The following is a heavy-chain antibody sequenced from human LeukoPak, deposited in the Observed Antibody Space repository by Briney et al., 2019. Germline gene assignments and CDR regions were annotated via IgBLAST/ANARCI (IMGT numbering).Heavy chain of an antibody. CDR1: GGSFSGYY. D-gene: IGHD2-15*01. V-gene: IGHV4-34*01. Sequence: SETLSLTCAVYGGSFSGYYWSWIRQPPGKGLEWIGEINHSGSTNYNPSLKSRVTISVDTSKNQFSLKLSAVTAADTAVYCCARAAARVIDYWGQGTLVTVSS. CDR2: INHSGST. CDR3: ARAAARVIDY. J-gene: IGHJ4*02.